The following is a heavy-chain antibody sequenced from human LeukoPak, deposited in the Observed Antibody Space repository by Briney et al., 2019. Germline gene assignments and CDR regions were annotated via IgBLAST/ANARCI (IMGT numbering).Heavy chain of an antibody. CDR2: IYYSGST. D-gene: IGHD3-22*01. CDR1: GGSISSSSYY. J-gene: IGHJ4*02. V-gene: IGHV4-39*01. CDR3: ARGTYYYDSSGYSYYFDY. Sequence: SETLSLTCTVSGGSISSSSYYWGWIRQPPGKGLEWIGSIYYSGSTYYNPSLKSRVTISVDTSKNQFSLKLSSVTAADTAVYYCARGTYYYDSSGYSYYFDYWGRGTLVTVSS.